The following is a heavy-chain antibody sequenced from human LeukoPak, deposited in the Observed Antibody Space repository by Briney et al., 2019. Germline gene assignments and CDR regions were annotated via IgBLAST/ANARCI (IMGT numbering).Heavy chain of an antibody. CDR2: IWYDASDR. J-gene: IGHJ5*02. Sequence: GGSLRLSCAASGFTFSSFGMHWVRQAPGKGLEWVAVIWYDASDRYYADSVKGRFTISRDNSKNALFLQMNSLRDDDTAVYYCVRGVGVSRFNYFDPWGQGTLVVVSS. V-gene: IGHV3-33*01. CDR1: GFTFSSFG. CDR3: VRGVGVSRFNYFDP. D-gene: IGHD5-24*01.